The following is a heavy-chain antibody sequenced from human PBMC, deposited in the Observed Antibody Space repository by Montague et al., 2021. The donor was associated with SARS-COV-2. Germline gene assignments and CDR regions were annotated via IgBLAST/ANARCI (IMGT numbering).Heavy chain of an antibody. CDR2: LYNGGTT. J-gene: IGHJ6*02. D-gene: IGHD3-16*01. Sequence: TMSLTCNVSGGSISSSTYYWGWIRQPPGKGLEWIGNLYNGGTTYXSPSLKSRVTISVDTSKNHFSLNMASVTAADTAVYYCAGTSKLRESSSGNYYYHAMDVWGQGTTVTVSS. CDR3: AGTSKLRESSSGNYYYHAMDV. V-gene: IGHV4-39*02. CDR1: GGSISSSTYY.